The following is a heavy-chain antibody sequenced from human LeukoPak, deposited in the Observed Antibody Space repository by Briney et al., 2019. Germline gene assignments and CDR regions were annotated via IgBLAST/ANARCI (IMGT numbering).Heavy chain of an antibody. D-gene: IGHD3-10*01. CDR3: AKVMGFGEFFGGDC. CDR1: GFIFSNYA. V-gene: IGHV3-23*01. Sequence: GGSLRLSCAASGFIFSNYAMTWVRQAPGKGLEWISGISGSGGTTKYADSVKGRFTISRDNPKNTLYLQMNSLRADDTAVYYRAKVMGFGEFFGGDCWGQGTLVTVSS. CDR2: ISGSGGTT. J-gene: IGHJ4*02.